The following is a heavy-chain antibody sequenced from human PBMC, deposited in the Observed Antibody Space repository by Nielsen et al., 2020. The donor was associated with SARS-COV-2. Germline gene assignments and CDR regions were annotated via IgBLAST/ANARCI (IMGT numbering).Heavy chain of an antibody. Sequence: WIRQPPGKRLEYVSAISSNGGSTYYADSVKGRFTISRDNSKNTLYLQMSSLRAEDTAVYYCVKERGYDYSNNYYYYYMDVWGKGTTVTVSS. J-gene: IGHJ6*03. CDR3: VKERGYDYSNNYYYYYMDV. D-gene: IGHD4-11*01. V-gene: IGHV3-64D*09. CDR2: ISSNGGST.